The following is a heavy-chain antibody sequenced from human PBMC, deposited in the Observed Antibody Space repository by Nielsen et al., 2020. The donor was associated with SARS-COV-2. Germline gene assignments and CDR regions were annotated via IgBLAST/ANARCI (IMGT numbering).Heavy chain of an antibody. CDR3: ARDRPRYCSSTSCPRPARYGMDV. D-gene: IGHD2-2*01. V-gene: IGHV4-4*07. J-gene: IGHJ6*02. CDR2: IYTSGST. CDR1: GGSISSYY. Sequence: SETLSLTCTVSGGSISSYYWSWIRQPAGKGLEWIGRIYTSGSTNYNPSLKSRVTMSVDTSKNQFSLKLSSVTAADTAVYYCARDRPRYCSSTSCPRPARYGMDVWGQGTTVTVSS.